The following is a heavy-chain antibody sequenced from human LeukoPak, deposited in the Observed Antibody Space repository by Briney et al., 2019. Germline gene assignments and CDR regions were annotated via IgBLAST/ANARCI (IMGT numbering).Heavy chain of an antibody. D-gene: IGHD6-19*01. J-gene: IGHJ3*02. Sequence: GASVKVSCKASGYTFTGYYMHWVRQAPGQGLEWMGWINPNSGGTNYAQKFQGRVTMTRDTSISTAYMELSRLRSDDTAVYYCARKGYSSGWYFRNSDAFDIWGQGTMVTVSS. V-gene: IGHV1-2*02. CDR3: ARKGYSSGWYFRNSDAFDI. CDR1: GYTFTGYY. CDR2: INPNSGGT.